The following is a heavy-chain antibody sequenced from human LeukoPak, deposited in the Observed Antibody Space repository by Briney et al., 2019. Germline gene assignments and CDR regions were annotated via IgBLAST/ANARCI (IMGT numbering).Heavy chain of an antibody. Sequence: ASVKVSCKASGYTFTRYSISWVRQAPGQGLEWMGWISAYNGNTKYAQKFQGRVTMTTDTSTSTVYVELRSLRSDDTAVYYCVRGSRADDAFDIWGQGTRVTVSS. CDR2: ISAYNGNT. CDR3: VRGSRADDAFDI. J-gene: IGHJ3*02. CDR1: GYTFTRYS. V-gene: IGHV1-18*01. D-gene: IGHD2-2*01.